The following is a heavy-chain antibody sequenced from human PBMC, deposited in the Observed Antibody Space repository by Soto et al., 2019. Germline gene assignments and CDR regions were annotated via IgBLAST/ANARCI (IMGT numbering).Heavy chain of an antibody. J-gene: IGHJ4*02. D-gene: IGHD5-18*01. CDR2: MNPNSGNT. CDR1: GYTFTSYD. Sequence: QVQLVQSGAEVKKPGASVKVSCKASGYTFTSYDINWVRQATGQGLEWMGWMNPNSGNTGYAQKYHGRVTMTSNTSISTAYMELGSLRSEDTAVYYCAVETAMVPRHWGQGTLVTVSS. V-gene: IGHV1-8*01. CDR3: AVETAMVPRH.